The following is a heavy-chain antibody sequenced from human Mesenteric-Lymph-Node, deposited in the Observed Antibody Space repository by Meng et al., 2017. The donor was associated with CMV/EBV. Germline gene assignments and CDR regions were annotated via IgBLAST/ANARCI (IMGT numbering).Heavy chain of an antibody. V-gene: IGHV3-23*01. J-gene: IGHJ4*02. D-gene: IGHD2-2*01. CDR3: STNCYDPLDH. CDR2: ISDSGGST. CDR1: GFTFSSYW. Sequence: GGSLRLSCAASGFTFSSYWMHWVRQPPGKGLEWVSVISDSGGSTYYADSVKGRFTISRDNSKNTLYLQMNSLRAEDTAIYYCSTNCYDPLDHWGQGTLVTVSS.